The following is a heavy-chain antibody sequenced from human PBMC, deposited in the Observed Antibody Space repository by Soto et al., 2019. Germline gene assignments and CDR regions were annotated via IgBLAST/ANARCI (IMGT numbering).Heavy chain of an antibody. CDR1: GFTFSSYS. CDR3: ARAPLAYCGGDCYSIYYFDY. Sequence: GGSLRLSCAASGFTFSSYSMNWVRQAPGKGLEWVSSISSSSSYIYYADSVKGRFTISRDNAKNSLYLQMNSLRAEDTAVYYCARAPLAYCGGDCYSIYYFDYWGQGTLVTVSS. V-gene: IGHV3-21*01. D-gene: IGHD2-21*02. J-gene: IGHJ4*02. CDR2: ISSSSSYI.